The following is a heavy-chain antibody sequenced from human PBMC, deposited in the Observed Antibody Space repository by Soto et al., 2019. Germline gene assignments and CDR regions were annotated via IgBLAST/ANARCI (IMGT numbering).Heavy chain of an antibody. J-gene: IGHJ5*02. V-gene: IGHV4-34*01. CDR1: GVSFSGYY. CDR3: ARGDGVYCSSTSCYVGWFDP. CDR2: INHSGST. Sequence: SETLSLTCAVYGVSFSGYYWCWIRQPPGKGLEWIGEINHSGSTNYNPSLKSRVTISVDTSKNQFSLKLSSVTAADTAVYYCARGDGVYCSSTSCYVGWFDPWGQGTLVTVSS. D-gene: IGHD2-2*01.